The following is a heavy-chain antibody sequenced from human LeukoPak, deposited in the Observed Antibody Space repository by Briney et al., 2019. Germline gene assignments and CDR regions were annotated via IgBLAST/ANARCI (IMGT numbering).Heavy chain of an antibody. D-gene: IGHD3-16*02. V-gene: IGHV3-30*02. J-gene: IGHJ1*01. CDR3: SLGELSSRAEYFQH. CDR1: GFTFSSYG. CDR2: IRYDGSNK. Sequence: EGSLRLSCAASGFTFSSYGMHWVRQAPGKGLEWVAFIRYDGSNKYYADSVKGRFTISRDNSKNTLYLQMNSLRAEDTAVYYCSLGELSSRAEYFQHWGQGTLVTVSS.